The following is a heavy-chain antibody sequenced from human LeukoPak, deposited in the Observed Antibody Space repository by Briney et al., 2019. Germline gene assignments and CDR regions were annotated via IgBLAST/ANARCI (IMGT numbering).Heavy chain of an antibody. CDR1: GYTFTGYY. V-gene: IGHV1-2*02. J-gene: IGHJ4*02. D-gene: IGHD3-22*01. CDR3: ATDVITMIVVVTDY. CDR2: INPNSGGT. Sequence: AASVKVSCKASGYTFTGYYMHWVRQAPGQGLEWMGWINPNSGGTNYAQKFQGRVTMTRDTSISTAYMELSRLRSDDTAVYYCATDVITMIVVVTDYWGQGTLVTVSS.